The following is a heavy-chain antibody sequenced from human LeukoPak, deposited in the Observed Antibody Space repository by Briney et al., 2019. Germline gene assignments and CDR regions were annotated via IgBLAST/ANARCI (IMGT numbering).Heavy chain of an antibody. V-gene: IGHV5-51*01. CDR2: MYPADSDT. CDR3: ARWGPGYLSGSGTKYDYFYSGMDV. Sequence: GESLKISCQSSGYNFNLYWIGWVRQVPGKGLEWMAIMYPADSDTRYSPSLQGQVIMSADRSKSVAYLQWTSLKASDTAVYFCARWGPGYLSGSGTKYDYFYSGMDVWGRGTTVIVS. CDR1: GYNFNLYW. D-gene: IGHD6-19*01. J-gene: IGHJ6*02.